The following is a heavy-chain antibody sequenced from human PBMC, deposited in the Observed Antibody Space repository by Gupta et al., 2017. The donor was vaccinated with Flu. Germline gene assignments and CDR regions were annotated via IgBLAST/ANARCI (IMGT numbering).Heavy chain of an antibody. Sequence: VQLVESGGDLIQPAGSLRLSCAVSGFTVSSNYMSWVRQAPGKGLEWVSVIYSGGTTFYADSVKGRFTISRDNSMNTLYLQMNSLRAEDTAVYYCARDRGSGWLLDYWGQGTLVTVSS. D-gene: IGHD6-19*01. J-gene: IGHJ4*02. CDR3: ARDRGSGWLLDY. CDR1: GFTVSSNY. CDR2: IYSGGTT. V-gene: IGHV3-53*01.